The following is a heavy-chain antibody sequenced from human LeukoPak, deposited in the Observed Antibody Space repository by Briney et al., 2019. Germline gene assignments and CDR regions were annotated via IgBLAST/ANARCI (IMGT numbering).Heavy chain of an antibody. CDR2: MNPNSGDA. V-gene: IGHV1-8*01. Sequence: GASVKVSCKASGYTFTSYDINWVRQATGQGLEWMGWMNPNSGDAGYVQKFQGRVTMTRNTSISTAYMELSSLRSEDTAVYYCARHKSGGYYSNWFDPWGQGTLVTVSS. CDR1: GYTFTSYD. CDR3: ARHKSGGYYSNWFDP. J-gene: IGHJ5*02. D-gene: IGHD3-22*01.